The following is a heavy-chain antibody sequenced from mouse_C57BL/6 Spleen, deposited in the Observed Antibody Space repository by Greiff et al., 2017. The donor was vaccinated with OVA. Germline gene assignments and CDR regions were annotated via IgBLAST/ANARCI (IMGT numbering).Heavy chain of an antibody. D-gene: IGHD4-1*01. V-gene: IGHV2-2*01. Sequence: VKLVESGPGLVQPSQSLSITRTVSGFSLTSYGVHWVRQSPGKGLEWLGVIWSGGSTDYNAAFISRLSISKDNSKSQVFFKMNSLQADDTAIYYCARKGANWALVDYWGQGTSVTVSS. J-gene: IGHJ4*01. CDR1: GFSLTSYG. CDR2: IWSGGST. CDR3: ARKGANWALVDY.